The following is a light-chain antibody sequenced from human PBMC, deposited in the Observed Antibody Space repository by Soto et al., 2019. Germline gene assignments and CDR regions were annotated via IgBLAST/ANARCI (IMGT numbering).Light chain of an antibody. CDR1: QSVSSY. CDR2: DAS. Sequence: EIVLTQSPATLSLSPVERATLSCRASQSVSSYLAWYQQKPGQAPRLLIYDASNRPTGNPARYSGSRPGTDFTLTISSLEPDGLAVYYCLQRSNWPLTFGGGTKVEIK. CDR3: LQRSNWPLT. J-gene: IGKJ4*01. V-gene: IGKV3-11*01.